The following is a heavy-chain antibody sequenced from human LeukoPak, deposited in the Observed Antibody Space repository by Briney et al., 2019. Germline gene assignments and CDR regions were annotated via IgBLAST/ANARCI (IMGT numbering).Heavy chain of an antibody. Sequence: ASVTVSFTASGYTFTVYYMHWVRQAPGQGHEGMGWINPNSGGTNYAQKFQGRVTMTRDTSISTAYMELSRLRSDDTAVYYCARSGDDYGDYFDYWGQGTLVTVSS. CDR1: GYTFTVYY. V-gene: IGHV1-2*02. CDR3: ARSGDDYGDYFDY. CDR2: INPNSGGT. D-gene: IGHD4-17*01. J-gene: IGHJ4*02.